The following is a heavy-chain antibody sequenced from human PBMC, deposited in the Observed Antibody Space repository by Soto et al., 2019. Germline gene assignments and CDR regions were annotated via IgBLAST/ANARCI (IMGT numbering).Heavy chain of an antibody. Sequence: EVQLVESGEGLVQPGGSLRLSCAASGFTFSSYAMHWVRQAPGKGLEYVSAISSNGGSTYYSDSVKGRFTISRDNSKNTLYLQMGSLRAEDMAVYYCESGAGWFDYWGQGTLVTVSS. J-gene: IGHJ4*02. D-gene: IGHD1-26*01. CDR1: GFTFSSYA. CDR3: ESGAGWFDY. V-gene: IGHV3-64*02. CDR2: ISSNGGST.